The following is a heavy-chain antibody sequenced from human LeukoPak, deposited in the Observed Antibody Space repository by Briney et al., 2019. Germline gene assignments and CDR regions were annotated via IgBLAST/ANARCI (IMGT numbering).Heavy chain of an antibody. CDR3: ARALAPGY. V-gene: IGHV3-21*01. Sequence: GGSLRLSCAASGFTFSSYMMNWVRQAPGKGLEWVSSINSGSTYTYYTESVKGRFTVSRDNAKNTLYLQMNSLRAEDTAVYYCARALAPGYWGQGTLVTVSS. CDR1: GFTFSSYM. CDR2: INSGSTYT. J-gene: IGHJ4*02.